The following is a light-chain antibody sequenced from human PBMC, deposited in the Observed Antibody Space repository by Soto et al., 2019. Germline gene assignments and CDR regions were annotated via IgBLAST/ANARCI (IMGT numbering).Light chain of an antibody. Sequence: QSVLSQPPSASGTPGQRVTISCSGSTCNIGANTVNWYQHLPGTAPTLLISSNDQRPSGVPDRFSGSKSGTSASLAISGLQSDDEADYYCAAWDNSLNGYVFGTGTKVTVL. CDR1: TCNIGANT. V-gene: IGLV1-44*01. J-gene: IGLJ1*01. CDR3: AAWDNSLNGYV. CDR2: SND.